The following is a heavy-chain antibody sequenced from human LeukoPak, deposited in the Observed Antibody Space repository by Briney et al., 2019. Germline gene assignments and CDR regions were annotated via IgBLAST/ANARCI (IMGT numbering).Heavy chain of an antibody. J-gene: IGHJ4*02. CDR2: IHSDGSSS. CDR1: GFTFSSCW. V-gene: IGHV3-74*01. D-gene: IGHD3-10*01. CDR3: AKGSPYYN. Sequence: GGSLRLSCAASGFTFSSCWMHWVRQASGQGLVWVSGIHSDGSSSRYADSAKGRFTISRDNAKNTLYLQMNSLRVEDTAVYYCAKGSPYYNWGQGTLVTVSS.